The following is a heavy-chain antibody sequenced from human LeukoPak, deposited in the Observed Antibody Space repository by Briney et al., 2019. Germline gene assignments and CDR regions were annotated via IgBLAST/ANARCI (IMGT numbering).Heavy chain of an antibody. CDR2: IKQDGSEK. V-gene: IGHV3-7*01. Sequence: PGGSLRLSCAASGFTLSSYWMTWVRQAPGKGLEWVANIKQDGSEKYYVDSVKGRFTISRDNANNSLYLQMNSLRAEDTAVYYCARATDYVDIYDAFDIRGQGTMVTVSS. J-gene: IGHJ3*02. D-gene: IGHD4-17*01. CDR3: ARATDYVDIYDAFDI. CDR1: GFTLSSYW.